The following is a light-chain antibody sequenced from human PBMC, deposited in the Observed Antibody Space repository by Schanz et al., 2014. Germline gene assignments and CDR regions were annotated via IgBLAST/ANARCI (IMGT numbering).Light chain of an antibody. V-gene: IGKV1-6*01. Sequence: AIHVTQSPSSLSASVGDRVTITCRASQDIRNDLGWYQQKPGKAPKLLIYTASNLQSGVPSRFSGSGSGTDYTLTISSLQPEDFATYYCLQDYNYPYTFGQGTKLEMK. CDR1: QDIRND. CDR3: LQDYNYPYT. J-gene: IGKJ2*01. CDR2: TAS.